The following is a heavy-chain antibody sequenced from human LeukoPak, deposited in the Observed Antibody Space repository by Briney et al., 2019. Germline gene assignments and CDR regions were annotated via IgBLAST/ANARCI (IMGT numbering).Heavy chain of an antibody. J-gene: IGHJ5*02. Sequence: SQTLSLTCTVSGGSISSGSYYWSWIRQPAGKGLEWIGRIYTSGNTNYNPSLKSRVTISVDTSKNQFSLKLSSVTAADTAVYYCARYSYGPGDWFDPWGQGTLVTVSS. CDR1: GGSISSGSYY. CDR2: IYTSGNT. D-gene: IGHD5-18*01. V-gene: IGHV4-61*02. CDR3: ARYSYGPGDWFDP.